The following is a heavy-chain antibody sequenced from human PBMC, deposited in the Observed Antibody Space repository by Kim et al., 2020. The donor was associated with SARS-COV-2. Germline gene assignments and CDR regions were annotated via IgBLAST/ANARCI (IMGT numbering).Heavy chain of an antibody. D-gene: IGHD3-10*01. CDR2: IKEDGSVE. V-gene: IGHV3-7*01. Sequence: GGSLRLSCEVSGFIFRSYWMAWVRQAPGKGLEWVAKIKEDGSVEQYVDSSKGRFTISRDNAKNSLYLQMSSLRAEDTAVYFCARDATRGGDFDYWGQGT. CDR1: GFIFRSYW. CDR3: ARDATRGGDFDY. J-gene: IGHJ4*02.